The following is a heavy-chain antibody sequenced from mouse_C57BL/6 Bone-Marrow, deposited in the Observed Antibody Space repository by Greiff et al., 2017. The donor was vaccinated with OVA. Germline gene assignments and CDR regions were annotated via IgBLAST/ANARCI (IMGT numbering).Heavy chain of an antibody. Sequence: EVKVVESGGGLVQPGESLKLSCESNEYEFPSHDMSWVRKTPEKRLELVAAINSDGGSTYYPDTMERRFIISRDNTKKTLYLQMSSLRSEDTALYYCARHDYGNYRAGRWFAYWGQGTLVTVSA. D-gene: IGHD2-1*01. CDR3: ARHDYGNYRAGRWFAY. CDR2: INSDGGST. CDR1: EYEFPSHD. J-gene: IGHJ3*01. V-gene: IGHV5-2*01.